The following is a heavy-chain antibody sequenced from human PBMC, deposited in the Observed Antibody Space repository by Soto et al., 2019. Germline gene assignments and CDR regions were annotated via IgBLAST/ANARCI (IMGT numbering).Heavy chain of an antibody. Sequence: GGSLRLSCAASGFTFSIYWMSWVRQAPGKGLEWVANIDQFGIEKYYVDSAPSRFTISRDNADNSLYLQVNSLRVGDTAVYFCARDQMARGLYGMDVWGQGTTVTVSS. CDR1: GFTFSIYW. CDR2: IDQFGIEK. V-gene: IGHV3-7*01. CDR3: ARDQMARGLYGMDV. J-gene: IGHJ6*02. D-gene: IGHD3-10*01.